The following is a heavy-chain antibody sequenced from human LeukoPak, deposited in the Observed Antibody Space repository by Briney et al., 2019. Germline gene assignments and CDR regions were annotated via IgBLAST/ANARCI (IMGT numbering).Heavy chain of an antibody. V-gene: IGHV4-39*07. CDR3: ARERSMLPLWVPAAKDDAFDI. J-gene: IGHJ3*02. Sequence: SETLSLTYTVSGGSISSSSYYWGWIRQPPGKGLEWIGSIYYSGSTYYNPSLKSRVTMSVDTSKNQFSLKLSSVTAADTAVYYCARERSMLPLWVPAAKDDAFDIWGQGTMVTVSS. D-gene: IGHD2-2*01. CDR1: GGSISSSSYY. CDR2: IYYSGST.